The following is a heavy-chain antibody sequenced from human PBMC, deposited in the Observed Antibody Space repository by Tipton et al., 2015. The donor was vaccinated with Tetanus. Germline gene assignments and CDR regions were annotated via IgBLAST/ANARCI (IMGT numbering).Heavy chain of an antibody. D-gene: IGHD4-17*01. V-gene: IGHV4-31*03. CDR3: ARLSPGGHGDYFFY. CDR2: IYYSGST. CDR1: GGSISSGGYY. J-gene: IGHJ4*02. Sequence: TLSLTCTVSGGSISSGGYYWSWIRQHPGKGLEWIGYIYYSGSTYYNPSLKSRVTISVDTSKNQFSLKLSSVTAADTAVYYCARLSPGGHGDYFFYWGQGTQVTVSS.